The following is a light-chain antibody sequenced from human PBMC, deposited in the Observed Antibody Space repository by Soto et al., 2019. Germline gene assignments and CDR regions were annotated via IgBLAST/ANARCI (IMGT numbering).Light chain of an antibody. CDR3: QHYNKAPWT. CDR2: DAS. V-gene: IGKV1-27*01. Sequence: IPMTQSPSSLSASVGDRVTITCRASQDIYTFLAWYQQRPGKAPELLIYDASTLQAGVPSRFSGDGFGTHFILTISSLQPEDVATYYCQHYNKAPWTFGQGTKV. CDR1: QDIYTF. J-gene: IGKJ1*01.